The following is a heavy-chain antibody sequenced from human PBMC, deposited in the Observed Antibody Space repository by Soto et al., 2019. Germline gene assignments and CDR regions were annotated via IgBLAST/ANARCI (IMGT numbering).Heavy chain of an antibody. CDR2: ISAYNGNT. Sequence: ASVKVSCKASGYTFTSYGISWVRQAPGQGLEWMGWISAYNGNTNYAQKLQGRVTMTTDTSTSTAYMELRSLRSDDTAVYYCARAHYDFWSGYSEDYWGQGTLFTVSS. CDR3: ARAHYDFWSGYSEDY. J-gene: IGHJ4*02. V-gene: IGHV1-18*04. CDR1: GYTFTSYG. D-gene: IGHD3-3*01.